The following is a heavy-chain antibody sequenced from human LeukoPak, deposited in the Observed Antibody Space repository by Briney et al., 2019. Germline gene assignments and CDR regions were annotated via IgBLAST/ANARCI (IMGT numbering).Heavy chain of an antibody. V-gene: IGHV3-30*02. CDR1: GFTFSS. CDR3: AKRGTGTTSGESAEYFQH. D-gene: IGHD1-7*01. Sequence: GGSLRLSCAASGFTFSSMHWVRQAPGKGLEWVAFIRYDGSNKYYADSVKGRFTISRDNSKNTLYLQMNSLRAEDTAVYYCAKRGTGTTSGESAEYFQHWGQGTLVTVSS. CDR2: IRYDGSNK. J-gene: IGHJ1*01.